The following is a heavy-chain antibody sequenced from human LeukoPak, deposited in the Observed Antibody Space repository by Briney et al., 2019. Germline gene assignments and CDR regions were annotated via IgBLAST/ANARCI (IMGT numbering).Heavy chain of an antibody. CDR2: IYPGDSDT. Sequence: GGSLQISCQASGSIFTNYWIGWVRPVPGKGLEWMGIIYPGDSDTRYSPSIQGQVTISVDKSISTAYLQWSSLKASDPAIYYCARMVAPRPDTWFDLWGQGTLVTVSS. V-gene: IGHV5-51*01. CDR1: GSIFTNYW. J-gene: IGHJ5*02. CDR3: ARMVAPRPDTWFDL. D-gene: IGHD6-6*01.